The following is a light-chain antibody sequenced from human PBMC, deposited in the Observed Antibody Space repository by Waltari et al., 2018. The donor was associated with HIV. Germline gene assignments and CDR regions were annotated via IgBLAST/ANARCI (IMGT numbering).Light chain of an antibody. CDR3: AAWDDRLGGRL. V-gene: IGLV1-47*01. CDR2: RNN. CDR1: NSNARKNH. Sequence: QSLLAQPRSVSGTPGPRVTISCSGSNSNARKNHVYWSHHVPGVAPKLLIYRNNPRPSGVPDRFSGSKSGTSAFLAIGGLRAEDEGDYYCAAWDDRLGGRLFGGGTKVTVL. J-gene: IGLJ2*01.